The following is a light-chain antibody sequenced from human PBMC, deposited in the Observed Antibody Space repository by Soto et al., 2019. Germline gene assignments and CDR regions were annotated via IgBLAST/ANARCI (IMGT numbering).Light chain of an antibody. J-gene: IGKJ4*01. CDR2: GAS. CDR1: QSVSSSY. V-gene: IGKV3-20*01. Sequence: EIVLTQSPGTLSLSPGERVTLSCRASQSVSSSYLAWSQQKPGQAPRLLIYGASSRATGIPDRFSGSGSGTDFTLTISSLEPEDFAVYYCQQYGTSPLTFGGRTKLEIK. CDR3: QQYGTSPLT.